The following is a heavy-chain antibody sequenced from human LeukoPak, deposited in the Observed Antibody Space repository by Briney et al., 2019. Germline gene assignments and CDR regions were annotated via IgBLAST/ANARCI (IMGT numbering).Heavy chain of an antibody. CDR1: GFTFSSYG. CDR2: ISYDGSNK. D-gene: IGHD3-22*01. Sequence: GGSLRLSCAASGFTFSSYGMHWVRQAPGKGLEWVAVISYDGSNKYYADSVKGRFTISRDNSKNTLYLQMNSLRAEDTAVHYCAKDQSAYYYDSSGYYRGPFDYWGQGTLVTVSS. J-gene: IGHJ4*02. CDR3: AKDQSAYYYDSSGYYRGPFDY. V-gene: IGHV3-30*18.